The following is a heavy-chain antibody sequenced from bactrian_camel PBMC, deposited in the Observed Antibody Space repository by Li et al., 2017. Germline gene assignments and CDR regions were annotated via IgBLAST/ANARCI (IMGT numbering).Heavy chain of an antibody. CDR3: ASDQTCYGGKWPTEWGY. D-gene: IGHD6*01. CDR1: GYGYSTYC. Sequence: HVQLVESGGGSVQPGGSLRLSCSASGYGYSTYCMGWFRQAPGKEREVVALIDSDLDTYYEDSVKGRFTITKVSAKNTLYLQMNSLQPDDTAMYYCASDQTCYGGKWPTEWGYWGQGTQVTV. CDR2: IDSDLDT. V-gene: IGHV3S6*01. J-gene: IGHJ6*01.